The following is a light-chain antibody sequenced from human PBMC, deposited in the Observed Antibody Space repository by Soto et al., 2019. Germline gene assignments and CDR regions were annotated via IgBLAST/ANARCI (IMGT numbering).Light chain of an antibody. CDR3: QQTDSTPQT. J-gene: IGKJ1*01. CDR1: QSIRNY. V-gene: IGKV1-39*01. Sequence: DIQMTQSPSSLSASVGDRVTISCRASQSIRNYVRWYQQKPGTAPKLLIRAASTLQSGVPARLSGSGSGTDFTLTISSLQIEDFATYFCQQTDSTPQTFGQGT. CDR2: AAS.